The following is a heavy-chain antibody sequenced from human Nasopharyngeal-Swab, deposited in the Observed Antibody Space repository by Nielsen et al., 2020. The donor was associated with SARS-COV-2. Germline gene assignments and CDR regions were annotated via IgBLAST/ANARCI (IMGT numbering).Heavy chain of an antibody. CDR2: IHYNGRT. CDR3: ARQNVLKHLEWTSTFYSYRIDV. D-gene: IGHD2/OR15-2a*01. V-gene: IGHV4-59*08. J-gene: IGHJ6*03. Sequence: SETLSLPCTVSGDSMITNSWIWIRQPPGKGLGWIGFIHYNGRTNYTPSLKSRVTVSLDTSRNQFSLMLDSVTAADTATYYCARQNVLKHLEWTSTFYSYRIDVWGKGTTVTVSS. CDR1: GDSMITNS.